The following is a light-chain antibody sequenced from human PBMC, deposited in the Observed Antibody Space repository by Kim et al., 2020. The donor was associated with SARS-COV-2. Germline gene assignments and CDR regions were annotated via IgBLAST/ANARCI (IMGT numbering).Light chain of an antibody. CDR1: SLRSYY. J-gene: IGLJ2*01. Sequence: SSELTQDPAVSVALGQTVRITCQGDSLRSYYASWYQQKPGQAPVLVIYGKNNRPSGIPDRFSGSSPGNTASLTITGAQAEDEADYYCNSRDSSGVVFGGGTQLTVL. CDR2: GKN. CDR3: NSRDSSGVV. V-gene: IGLV3-19*01.